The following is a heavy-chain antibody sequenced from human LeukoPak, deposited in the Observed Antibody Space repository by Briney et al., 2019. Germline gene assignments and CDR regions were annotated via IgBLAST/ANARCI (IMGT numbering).Heavy chain of an antibody. CDR1: GFSLTTSGMC. Sequence: SGPALVKPTQTLTLTCTFSGFSLTTSGMCVSWIRQPPGKALEWLARIDWDDDEYYSTPLQTRLTISKDTSKNQVVLTMANMDPVDTATYYCARGVNWFDPWGQGTLVTVSS. V-gene: IGHV2-70*11. J-gene: IGHJ5*02. D-gene: IGHD2-8*01. CDR3: ARGVNWFDP. CDR2: IDWDDDE.